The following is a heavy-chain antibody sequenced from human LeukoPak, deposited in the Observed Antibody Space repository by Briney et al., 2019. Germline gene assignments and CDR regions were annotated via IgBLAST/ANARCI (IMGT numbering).Heavy chain of an antibody. D-gene: IGHD5-18*01. CDR1: GFTFSSYG. J-gene: IGHJ3*02. V-gene: IGHV3-23*01. Sequence: PGGSLRLSCAGSGFTFSSYGMSWVRQAPGKGLEWVSAISGSGGSTYYADSVKGRFTISRDNSKNTLYLQMNSLRAEDTAVYYCAKVRRGAAMALDAFDIWGQGTMVTVSS. CDR3: AKVRRGAAMALDAFDI. CDR2: ISGSGGST.